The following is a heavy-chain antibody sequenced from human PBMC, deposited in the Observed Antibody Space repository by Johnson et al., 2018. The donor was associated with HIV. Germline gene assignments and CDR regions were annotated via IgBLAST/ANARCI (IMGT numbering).Heavy chain of an antibody. J-gene: IGHJ3*02. Sequence: VQLVESGGGLVKPGGSLRLSCAASGFTFGDYYMTWIRQAPGKGLEWVSYISSSGNTIYYADSVQGRFTISRDNAKNSLYLQMNSLRDEDTAVYYCARDLRGANWHDFFDSWGQGTMGTVSS. CDR2: ISSSGNTI. CDR3: ARDLRGANWHDFFDS. CDR1: GFTFGDYY. D-gene: IGHD1-26*01. V-gene: IGHV3-11*04.